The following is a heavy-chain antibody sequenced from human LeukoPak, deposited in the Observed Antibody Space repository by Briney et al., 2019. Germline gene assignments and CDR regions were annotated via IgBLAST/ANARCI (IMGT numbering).Heavy chain of an antibody. CDR3: VKTAGRDGLAPPY. CDR1: GDSITSSY. D-gene: IGHD6-13*01. J-gene: IGHJ4*02. V-gene: IGHV4-59*01. Sequence: PSETLSLTCIVSGDSITSSYWSWIRQPPGKGLEWIGYVYYSGITNYNPSLKSRVTISIDTSKNQFSLKLNSVTAADTAVYYCVKTAGRDGLAPPYRGQGTLVTASS. CDR2: VYYSGIT.